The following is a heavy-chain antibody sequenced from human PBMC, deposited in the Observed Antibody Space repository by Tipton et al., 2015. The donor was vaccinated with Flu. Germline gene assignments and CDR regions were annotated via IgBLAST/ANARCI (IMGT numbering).Heavy chain of an antibody. Sequence: TLSLTCTVSGYSINSGYYWGWIRQPPGKGLEWIGNIYHSGYTYYNPSLKSRVTISVDTSKNQFSLRLSSVTAADTAVYYCARTFGSGTYYRMLFDYWGQGTLVTVSS. CDR2: IYHSGYT. J-gene: IGHJ4*02. CDR1: GYSINSGYY. D-gene: IGHD3-10*01. CDR3: ARTFGSGTYYRMLFDY. V-gene: IGHV4-38-2*02.